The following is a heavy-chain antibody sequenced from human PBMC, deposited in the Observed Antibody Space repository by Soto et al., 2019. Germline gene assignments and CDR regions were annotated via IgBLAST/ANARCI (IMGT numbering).Heavy chain of an antibody. V-gene: IGHV4-39*01. CDR1: GGSISSSSYY. CDR2: IYYSGST. J-gene: IGHJ4*02. Sequence: PSETLSLTCTVSGGSISSSSYYWGWIRQPPGKGLEWIGSIYYSGSTYYNPSLKSRVTISVDTSKNQFSLKLSSVTAADTAVYYCARVGDGYDHFDYWGQGTLVTVSS. CDR3: ARVGDGYDHFDY. D-gene: IGHD2-21*02.